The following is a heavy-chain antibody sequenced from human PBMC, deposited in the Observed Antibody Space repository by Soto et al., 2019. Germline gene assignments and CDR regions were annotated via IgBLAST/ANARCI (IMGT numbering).Heavy chain of an antibody. CDR3: ASMYYYDSSGYFNY. CDR1: GVSISSGGYY. J-gene: IGHJ4*02. Sequence: LSLTCTVSGVSISSGGYYWSWIRQHPGKGLEWIGYIYYSGSTYYNPSLQSRVAISVDTSKNQFSLKLSSVTAADTAVYYCASMYYYDSSGYFNYWGQGTLVTVS. D-gene: IGHD3-22*01. V-gene: IGHV4-31*03. CDR2: IYYSGST.